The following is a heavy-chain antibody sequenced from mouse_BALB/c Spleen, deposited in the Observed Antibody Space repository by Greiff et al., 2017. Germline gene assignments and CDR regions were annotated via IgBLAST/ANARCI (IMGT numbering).Heavy chain of an antibody. V-gene: IGHV7-3*02. CDR1: GFTFTDYY. Sequence: EVMLVESGGGLVQPGGSLRLSCATSGFTFTDYYMSWVRQPPGKALEWLGFIRNKANGYTTEYSASVKGRFTISRDNSQSILYLQMNTLRAEDSATYYCARDRAGTGGYFDYWGQGTTLTVSS. D-gene: IGHD4-1*01. J-gene: IGHJ2*01. CDR3: ARDRAGTGGYFDY. CDR2: IRNKANGYTT.